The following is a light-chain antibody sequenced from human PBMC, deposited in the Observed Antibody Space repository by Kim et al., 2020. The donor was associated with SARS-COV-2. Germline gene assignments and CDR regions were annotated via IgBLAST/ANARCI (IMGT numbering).Light chain of an antibody. CDR3: NSRDSSGNLVV. J-gene: IGLJ2*01. CDR1: SLRSYY. V-gene: IGLV3-19*01. CDR2: GKN. Sequence: SSELTQDPAVSVALGQTVRITCLGDSLRSYYASWYQQKPGQAPVLVIYGKNNRPSGIPDRFSGSSSGNTASLTITGAQAEDEADYYCNSRDSSGNLVVFGGGTKLTVL.